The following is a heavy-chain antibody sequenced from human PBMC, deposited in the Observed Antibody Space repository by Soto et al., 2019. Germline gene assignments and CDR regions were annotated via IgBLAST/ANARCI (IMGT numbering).Heavy chain of an antibody. V-gene: IGHV3-7*05. CDR2: INDDGSER. CDR3: AKDVR. Sequence: EVQLVESGGDLVQPGGSLRLSCAASGFTFSTHWMSWVRQAPGKGLEWVANINDDGSERNYADSVRGRFSVSRDNAKNPLFLQMTGLRVEDTALYYCAKDVRWGQGPQVPVSS. J-gene: IGHJ4*02. CDR1: GFTFSTHW.